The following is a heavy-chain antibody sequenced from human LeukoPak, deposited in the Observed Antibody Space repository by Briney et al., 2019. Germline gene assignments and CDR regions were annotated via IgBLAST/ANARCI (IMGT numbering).Heavy chain of an antibody. CDR1: GFTFSSYG. D-gene: IGHD3-3*01. V-gene: IGHV3-30*18. J-gene: IGHJ4*02. CDR3: AKTQGPLGFLEWLLGY. Sequence: GGSLRLSCAASGFTFSSYGMHWVRQAPGKGLEWVAVISYDGSNKYYADSVKGRFTISRDNSKNTLYLQMNSLRAEDTAVHYCAKTQGPLGFLEWLLGYWGQGTLVTVSS. CDR2: ISYDGSNK.